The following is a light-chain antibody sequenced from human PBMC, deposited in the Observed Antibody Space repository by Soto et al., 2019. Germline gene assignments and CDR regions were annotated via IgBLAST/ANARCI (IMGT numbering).Light chain of an antibody. CDR3: QKYHSAPFT. CDR1: QGISSY. V-gene: IGKV1-27*01. CDR2: AAS. Sequence: IWMTQSPSLLSASTGDRVTISCRMSQGISSYLAWYQQKPGKVPKVLIYAASTLQSGVPSRFSGSGSGTDFTLTITSLQPEDVATYFCQKYHSAPFTFGPGTKLDIK. J-gene: IGKJ3*01.